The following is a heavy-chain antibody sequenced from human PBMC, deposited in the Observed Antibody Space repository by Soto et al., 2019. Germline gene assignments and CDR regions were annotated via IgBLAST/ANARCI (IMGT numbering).Heavy chain of an antibody. CDR3: ARGIFLATAAAYFDY. J-gene: IGHJ4*02. Sequence: QVQLLESGPGLVKPSQTLSLTCSVSGGSINRAGYYWTWLRQLPGKGREWLGYIYYSGTTYSNPSLKSRITISMGTSEYAFSLKVSSVTAADTAVYHCARGIFLATAAAYFDYWGQGTLVTVSS. CDR2: IYYSGTT. V-gene: IGHV4-31*03. D-gene: IGHD6-13*01. CDR1: GGSINRAGYY.